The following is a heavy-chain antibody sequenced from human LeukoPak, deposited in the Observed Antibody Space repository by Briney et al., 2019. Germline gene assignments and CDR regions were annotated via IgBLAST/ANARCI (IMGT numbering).Heavy chain of an antibody. Sequence: PGGSLRLSCAASGFTFSNYGMSWVRQATGKGLEWVSTISGSGSATYNAGSVKGLFTTSRDNSNSTLYLQMNSLRAEDTAVYYCAKTEAPAAIRAGSDYWGQGTLVTVSS. V-gene: IGHV3-23*01. CDR2: ISGSGSAT. J-gene: IGHJ4*02. CDR3: AKTEAPAAIRAGSDY. D-gene: IGHD2-2*02. CDR1: GFTFSNYG.